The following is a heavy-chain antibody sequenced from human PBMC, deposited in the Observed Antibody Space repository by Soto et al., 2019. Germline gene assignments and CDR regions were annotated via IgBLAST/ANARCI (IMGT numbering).Heavy chain of an antibody. D-gene: IGHD5-18*01. Sequence: LSLTCAVSGDSISSSNWWSWVRQPPGKGLEWIGEIYHSGNTNYNPSLKSRVTISMDKAKNQFSLKLSSVTAADTAVYYCAREGFGSRGGYWGQGTLVTVSS. V-gene: IGHV4-4*02. CDR1: GDSISSSNW. CDR2: IYHSGNT. J-gene: IGHJ4*02. CDR3: AREGFGSRGGY.